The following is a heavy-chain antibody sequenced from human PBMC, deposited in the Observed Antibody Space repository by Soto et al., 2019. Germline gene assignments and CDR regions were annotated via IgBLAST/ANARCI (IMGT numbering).Heavy chain of an antibody. V-gene: IGHV1-18*04. Sequence: QVQLVQSGAEVKKPGASVKVSCKASGYTFTTYGITWVRQAPGQGLEWMGWISAYSGNTNYAQKLHGRLTVTTDTSTNTAYRDLRSLRSDDRAVYYCARVVKAGDYGDYGRYYFDYWGDGTLVTVSS. CDR1: GYTFTTYG. J-gene: IGHJ4*01. CDR3: ARVVKAGDYGDYGRYYFDY. CDR2: ISAYSGNT. D-gene: IGHD4-17*01.